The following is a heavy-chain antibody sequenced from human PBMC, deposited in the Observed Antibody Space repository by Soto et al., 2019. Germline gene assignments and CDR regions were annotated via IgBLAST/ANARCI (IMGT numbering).Heavy chain of an antibody. V-gene: IGHV3-30*18. CDR2: ISYDGSNK. CDR3: AKQEPHFYDSSDYSDY. Sequence: VGSLRLSCAASGFIFSSYGMQWVRQAPGKGLEWVGVISYDGSNKYYADSVKGRFTIARDNSNNTLYLQMNSLRAEDTAVYYCAKQEPHFYDSSDYSDYWGQGTLVTVSS. CDR1: GFIFSSYG. D-gene: IGHD3-22*01. J-gene: IGHJ4*02.